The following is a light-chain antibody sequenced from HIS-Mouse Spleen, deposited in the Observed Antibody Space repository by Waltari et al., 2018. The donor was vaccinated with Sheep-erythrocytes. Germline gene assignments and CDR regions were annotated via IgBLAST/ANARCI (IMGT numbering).Light chain of an antibody. CDR1: ALPKKY. CDR2: EDS. Sequence: SYELTQPPSVSVSPGQPARIPCSGDALPKKYASWYQQKSGQAPVLVIYEDSKRPSGIPERFSGSSSGTMATLTISGAQVEDDADYYCYSTDSSGNHWVFGGGTKLTVL. CDR3: YSTDSSGNHWV. V-gene: IGLV3-10*01. J-gene: IGLJ3*02.